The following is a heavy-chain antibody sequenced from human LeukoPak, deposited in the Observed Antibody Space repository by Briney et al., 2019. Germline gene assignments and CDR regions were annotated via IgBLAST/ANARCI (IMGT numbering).Heavy chain of an antibody. CDR1: GYTFTSYG. Sequence: ASVKVSCKASGYTFTSYGISWVRQAPGQGLEWMGWITTYNDHTNYAQKFQGRVTITTDTSASIVSMELKSLTSDDTAVYYCARDIGWDTGSYLDYWGQGTLVTVSS. V-gene: IGHV1-18*01. J-gene: IGHJ4*02. D-gene: IGHD1-26*01. CDR2: ITTYNDHT. CDR3: ARDIGWDTGSYLDY.